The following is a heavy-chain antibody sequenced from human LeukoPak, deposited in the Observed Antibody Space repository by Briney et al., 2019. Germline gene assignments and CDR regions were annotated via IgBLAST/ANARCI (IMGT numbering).Heavy chain of an antibody. CDR1: GGTFSSYA. J-gene: IGHJ3*02. CDR3: ARENYVWGSYRILDAFDI. V-gene: IGHV1-69*13. CDR2: IIPIFGTA. D-gene: IGHD3-16*02. Sequence: SVKVSCKASGGTFSSYAISWVRQAPGQGLEWMGGIIPIFGTANYAQKFQGRVTITADESTSTAYMELSSLRSEDTAVYYCARENYVWGSYRILDAFDIWGQGTMVTVSS.